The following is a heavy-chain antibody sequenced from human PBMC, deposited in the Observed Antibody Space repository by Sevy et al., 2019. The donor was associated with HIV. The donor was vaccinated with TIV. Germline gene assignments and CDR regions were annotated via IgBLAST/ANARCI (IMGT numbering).Heavy chain of an antibody. V-gene: IGHV3-48*01. D-gene: IGHD5-18*01. J-gene: IGHJ4*02. CDR2: ISSSSTM. CDR1: EFSFSSYS. CDR3: ARTKSNTAMVSSDY. Sequence: GGSLRLSCAASEFSFSSYSMNWVRQAPGQGLEWVSYISSSSTMYYADSLKGRFTISRDNAKNSLYLQMKTLRAEDTAVYYCARTKSNTAMVSSDYWGQGTLVTVSS.